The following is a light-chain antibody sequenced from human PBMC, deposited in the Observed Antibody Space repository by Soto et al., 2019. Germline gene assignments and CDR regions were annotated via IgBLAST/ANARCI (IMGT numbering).Light chain of an antibody. Sequence: QSVLTQPPSASGSPGQSVTISCTGTSSDVGGYNYVSWYQQHPGKVPKLIVYEVNKRPSGVPDRFSGSKSSNTASLTVSGLQAEDEADYYCTSYAGGNNVFGTGTKLTVL. V-gene: IGLV2-8*01. CDR3: TSYAGGNNV. CDR1: SSDVGGYNY. CDR2: EVN. J-gene: IGLJ1*01.